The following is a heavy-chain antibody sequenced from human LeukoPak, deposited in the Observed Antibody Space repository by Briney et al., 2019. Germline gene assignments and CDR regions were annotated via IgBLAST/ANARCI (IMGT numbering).Heavy chain of an antibody. CDR2: IKSNTEGGTT. J-gene: IGHJ4*02. V-gene: IGHV3-15*01. CDR1: GFTFSNAW. D-gene: IGHD3-22*01. Sequence: PGGSLRLSCAASGFTFSNAWMSWVRQAPGKGLECVGRIKSNTEGGTTDYAAPVKGRFTISRDDSKNTLYLQMNSLKTEDTAVYYCTTDGVTYYYDSSGYYYVHYFDYWGQGTLVTVSS. CDR3: TTDGVTYYYDSSGYYYVHYFDY.